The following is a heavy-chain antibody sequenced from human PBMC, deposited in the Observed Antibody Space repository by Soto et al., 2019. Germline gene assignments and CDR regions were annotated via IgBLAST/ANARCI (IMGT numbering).Heavy chain of an antibody. J-gene: IGHJ6*02. CDR3: ARGLWSGYHHYYDMDV. CDR2: SRNKANSYTT. D-gene: IGHD3-3*01. Sequence: EVQLVESGGGLVQPGGSLRLSCAASGFTFSDHYIDWVRQAPGKGLEWVGRSRNKANSYTTEYAASVKGRFTISRDDSNNSLYLQMNSLKTEDTAVYYCARGLWSGYHHYYDMDVWGQGTTVTVSS. CDR1: GFTFSDHY. V-gene: IGHV3-72*01.